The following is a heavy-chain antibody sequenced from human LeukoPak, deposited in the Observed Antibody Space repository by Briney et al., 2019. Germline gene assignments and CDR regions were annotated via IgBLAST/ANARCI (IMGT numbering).Heavy chain of an antibody. Sequence: ASVKVSCKASGYTFTGYYIHWVRQAPGQGLEWMGWINPNSGGTNYAQKFQGRVTMTRDTSISTAYMELSRLRSDDTAVYYCARDMGATTLFDYWGQGTLVTVSS. CDR2: INPNSGGT. J-gene: IGHJ4*02. D-gene: IGHD1-26*01. V-gene: IGHV1-2*02. CDR3: ARDMGATTLFDY. CDR1: GYTFTGYY.